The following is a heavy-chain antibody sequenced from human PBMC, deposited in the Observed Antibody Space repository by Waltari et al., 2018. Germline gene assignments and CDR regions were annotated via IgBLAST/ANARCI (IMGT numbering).Heavy chain of an antibody. D-gene: IGHD3-3*01. J-gene: IGHJ5*02. Sequence: EVQLVESGGGLVKPGGSLRLSCAASGFTFSSYSMNWVRQAPGKGLEGVSSISSSSSYIYYADSLKGRFTISRDNAKNSLYLQMNSLRAEDTAVYYCARAAYDFWSGYYAHNWFDPWGQGTLVTVSS. V-gene: IGHV3-21*01. CDR3: ARAAYDFWSGYYAHNWFDP. CDR1: GFTFSSYS. CDR2: ISSSSSYI.